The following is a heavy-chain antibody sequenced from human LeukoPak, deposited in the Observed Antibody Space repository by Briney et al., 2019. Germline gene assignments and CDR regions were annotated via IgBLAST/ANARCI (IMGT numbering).Heavy chain of an antibody. J-gene: IGHJ4*02. CDR3: TRGAGWLIDY. CDR1: GFTFDDCG. V-gene: IGHV4-59*01. Sequence: QSGGSLRLSCAASGFTFDDCGMSWIRQPPGKGLEWIGYFYNSGRSTYNPSLKSRVTISADTSKNHFSLKLNSVTTADTAVYYCTRGAGWLIDYWGQGILVTVSS. CDR2: FYNSGRS. D-gene: IGHD3-16*01.